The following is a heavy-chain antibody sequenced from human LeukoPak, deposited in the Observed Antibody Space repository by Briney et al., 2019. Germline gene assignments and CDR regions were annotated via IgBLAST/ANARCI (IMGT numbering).Heavy chain of an antibody. J-gene: IGHJ4*02. V-gene: IGHV3-33*06. CDR1: GFTFSSYG. CDR2: IWYDGSNK. CDR3: ANDLTPAAIFFAFDY. D-gene: IGHD2-2*02. Sequence: PGGSLRLSCAASGFTFSSYGMHWVRQAPGKGLEWVAVIWYDGSNKYYADSVKGRFTISRDNSKSTLYLQMNSLRAEDTAVYYCANDLTPAAIFFAFDYWGQGTLVTVSS.